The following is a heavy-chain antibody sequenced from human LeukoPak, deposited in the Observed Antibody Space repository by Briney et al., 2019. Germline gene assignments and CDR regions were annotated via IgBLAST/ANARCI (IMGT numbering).Heavy chain of an antibody. D-gene: IGHD5-12*01. CDR3: ARENIVATSDPSIFDY. CDR2: INPSGGST. J-gene: IGHJ4*02. CDR1: GYTFTSYY. Sequence: GASVKVSCKASGYTFTSYYMHWVRQAPGQGLEWMGIINPSGGSTSYAQKFQGRVTMTRDTSTSTVYMELSSLRSEDTAVYYCARENIVATSDPSIFDYWGQGTLVTVSS. V-gene: IGHV1-46*01.